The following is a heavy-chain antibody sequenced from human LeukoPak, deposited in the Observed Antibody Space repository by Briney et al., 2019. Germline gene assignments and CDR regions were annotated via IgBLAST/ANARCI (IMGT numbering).Heavy chain of an antibody. CDR2: INPNSGGT. D-gene: IGHD1-26*01. Sequence: APVKVSCKASGYTFSGYYMHWVRQAPGQGLEWMGWINPNSGGTNYAQKFQGRVTMTRDTSISTAYMELSRLRSDDTAVYYCARVEIVGAPAGDYWGQGTLVTVSS. V-gene: IGHV1-2*02. CDR3: ARVEIVGAPAGDY. CDR1: GYTFSGYY. J-gene: IGHJ4*02.